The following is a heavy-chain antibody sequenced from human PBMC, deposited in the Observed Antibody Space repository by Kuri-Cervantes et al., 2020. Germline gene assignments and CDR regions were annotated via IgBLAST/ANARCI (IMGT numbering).Heavy chain of an antibody. D-gene: IGHD5-18*01. CDR3: ARAGYSYAFAGLDP. V-gene: IGHV3-30-3*01. CDR1: EITFSRYA. Sequence: GESLKISCAASEITFSRYAMHWVRQAPGKGLEWVALISYDGSDKYYADSVKGRFTISRDNSKNTLYLQMNSLRAEDTAVYYCARAGYSYAFAGLDPWGQGTLVTVS. CDR2: ISYDGSDK. J-gene: IGHJ5*02.